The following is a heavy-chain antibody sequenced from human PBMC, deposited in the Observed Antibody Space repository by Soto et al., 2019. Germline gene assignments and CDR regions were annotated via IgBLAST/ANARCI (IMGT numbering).Heavy chain of an antibody. Sequence: QVQLQESGPGLVKPSETLSLTCTVSGGSISSKYWSWIRQPPGKGLEWIGYIYYNGGTNYNPSLKSRVKISVDTSRNQFSLTLCSVTAADTAVYFCARLRSATIAEAGSFDSWGQGILVPVSS. D-gene: IGHD6-13*01. CDR2: IYYNGGT. CDR3: ARLRSATIAEAGSFDS. V-gene: IGHV4-59*08. J-gene: IGHJ4*02. CDR1: GGSISSKY.